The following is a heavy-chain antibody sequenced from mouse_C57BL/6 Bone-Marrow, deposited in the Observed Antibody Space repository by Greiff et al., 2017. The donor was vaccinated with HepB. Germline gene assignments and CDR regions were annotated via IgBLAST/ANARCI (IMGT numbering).Heavy chain of an antibody. Sequence: DVQLVESGGDLVKPGGSLKLSCAASGFTFSSYGMSWVRQTPDKRLEWVATISSGGSYTYYPDSVKGRFTISRDNAKNTLYLQMSSLKSEDTAMYYCARVLYYYGSSSSMDYWGQGTSVTVSS. CDR3: ARVLYYYGSSSSMDY. CDR1: GFTFSSYG. J-gene: IGHJ4*01. CDR2: ISSGGSYT. V-gene: IGHV5-6*01. D-gene: IGHD1-1*01.